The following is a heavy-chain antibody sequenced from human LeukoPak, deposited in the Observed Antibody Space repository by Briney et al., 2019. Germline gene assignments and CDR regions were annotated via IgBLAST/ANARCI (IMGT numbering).Heavy chain of an antibody. CDR1: GYTFTSYY. J-gene: IGHJ4*02. CDR2: INPSGGST. D-gene: IGHD3-10*01. CDR3: ARVPGDYGSGSYYRD. V-gene: IGHV1-46*01. Sequence: ASVKVSCKASGYTFTSYYMHWVRQAPGQGLEWRGIINPSGGSTSYAQKFQGRVTMTRDTSTSTVYRELSSLRSEDTAVYYCARVPGDYGSGSYYRDWGQGTLVTVSS.